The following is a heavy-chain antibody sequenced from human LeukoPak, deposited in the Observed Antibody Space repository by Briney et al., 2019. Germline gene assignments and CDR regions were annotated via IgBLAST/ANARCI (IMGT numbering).Heavy chain of an antibody. D-gene: IGHD3-22*01. CDR2: IYYSGST. CDR3: ATTSYYYDSPDY. CDR1: GGSISSYY. V-gene: IGHV4-59*08. Sequence: PSETLSLTCTVSGGSISSYYWSWIRQPPGRGLEWIRYIYYSGSTNYNPSLKSRVTISVDTSKDQFSLKLSSVTAADTAVYYCATTSYYYDSPDYWGQGTLVTVSS. J-gene: IGHJ4*02.